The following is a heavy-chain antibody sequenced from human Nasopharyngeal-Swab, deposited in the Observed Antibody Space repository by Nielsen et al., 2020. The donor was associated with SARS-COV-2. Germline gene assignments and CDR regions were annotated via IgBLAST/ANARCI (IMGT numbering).Heavy chain of an antibody. V-gene: IGHV3-11*04. CDR2: ISSGGSTI. CDR3: AREVPYSGHDDAFDI. Sequence: GESLKISCAASGFPFGDHFMTWIRQAPGKGLEWVSYISSGGSTIYYADSVKGRFTISRDNAKNSLYLQMNSLRAEDTAVYYCAREVPYSGHDDAFDIWGQGTMVTVSA. CDR1: GFPFGDHF. J-gene: IGHJ3*02. D-gene: IGHD5-12*01.